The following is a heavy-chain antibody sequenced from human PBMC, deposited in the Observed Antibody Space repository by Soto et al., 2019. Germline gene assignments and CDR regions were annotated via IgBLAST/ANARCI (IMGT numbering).Heavy chain of an antibody. CDR3: ARRYSSALDI. Sequence: SETLSLTSTVSDGSISSGGYYWSWIRQHPGKGLEWIGYIYYSGSTYYNPSLKSRVTISVDTSKNQFSLKLSSVTAADTAVYYCARRYSSALDIWGQGTMVTVSS. CDR2: IYYSGST. J-gene: IGHJ3*02. V-gene: IGHV4-31*03. CDR1: DGSISSGGYY. D-gene: IGHD6-13*01.